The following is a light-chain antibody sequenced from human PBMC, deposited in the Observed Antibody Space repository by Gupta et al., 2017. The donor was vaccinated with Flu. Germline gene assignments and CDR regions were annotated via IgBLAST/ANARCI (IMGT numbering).Light chain of an antibody. Sequence: QGKTTKISFSGDVGSDAYVYWYQQKPAQTLLLVLQKETRRSAGIAGRFSASTADTTVTIIISDAQAEDDADYYCQAADSRDRWVFGGGTKLTVL. CDR3: QAADSRDRWV. J-gene: IGLJ3*02. V-gene: IGLV3-25*03. CDR1: VGSDAY. CDR2: KET.